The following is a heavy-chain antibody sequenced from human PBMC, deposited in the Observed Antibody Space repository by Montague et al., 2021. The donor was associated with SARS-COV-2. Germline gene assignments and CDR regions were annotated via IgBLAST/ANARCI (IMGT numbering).Heavy chain of an antibody. CDR3: ARDGSYFEH. CDR2: IYHDGST. Sequence: SETLSLTCTVSGGSIRSYYWSWIRQTPGKGLEWIGYIYHDGSTNYNPSLKSRVTMSVDSSKNQFSLRLSSVTAADTAVYYCARDGSYFEHWGQGTLVTVSS. J-gene: IGHJ4*02. V-gene: IGHV4-59*03. CDR1: GGSIRSYY. D-gene: IGHD1-26*01.